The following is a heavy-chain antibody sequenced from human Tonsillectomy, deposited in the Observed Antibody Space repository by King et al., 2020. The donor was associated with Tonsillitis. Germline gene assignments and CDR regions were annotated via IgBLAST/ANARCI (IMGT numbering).Heavy chain of an antibody. CDR2: ISGSGGSK. D-gene: IGHD1-26*01. Sequence: VQLVESGGGLVQPGGSLRLSCAASGFTFSSYGMSWVRQAPGKGLEWVTVISGSGGSKYYADSVKGRFTISRDKSKNTLYLQMNSLRAEDTAVYYCAKDRDLLHDAFDIWGQGTMVIVSS. V-gene: IGHV3-23*04. CDR3: AKDRDLLHDAFDI. CDR1: GFTFSSYG. J-gene: IGHJ3*02.